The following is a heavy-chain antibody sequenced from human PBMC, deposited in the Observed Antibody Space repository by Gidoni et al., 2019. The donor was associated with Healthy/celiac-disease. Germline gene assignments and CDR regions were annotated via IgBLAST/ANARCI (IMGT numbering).Heavy chain of an antibody. CDR3: ARPSPNYYDNI. D-gene: IGHD3-22*01. J-gene: IGHJ3*02. Sequence: QLPLQESGPGLVKPSETLSLTCTVSGGSISSSSYYWGWIRQPPGKGLEWIGSIYYSGSTHYNPSLKSRVTISVDTSKNQFSLNLRSVTAADTAVYYCARPSPNYYDNIWGQGTMVTVSS. CDR1: GGSISSSSYY. V-gene: IGHV4-39*01. CDR2: IYYSGST.